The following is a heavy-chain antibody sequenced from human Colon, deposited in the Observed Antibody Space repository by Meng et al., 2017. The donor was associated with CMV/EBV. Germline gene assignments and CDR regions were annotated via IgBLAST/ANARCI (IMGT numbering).Heavy chain of an antibody. CDR2: INPNSGGT. CDR1: GYTFTDYY. D-gene: IGHD2-8*01. V-gene: IGHV1-2*02. CDR3: ARQSKTNGGERIASAY. J-gene: IGHJ4*02. Sequence: ASVKVSCKTSGYTFTDYYIHWVRQAPGQGLEWMGWINPNSGGTKYGQKFQGRVTMTRDTSISTAYMELSRLRSGDTAVYFCARQSKTNGGERIASAYWGQGTLVTVSS.